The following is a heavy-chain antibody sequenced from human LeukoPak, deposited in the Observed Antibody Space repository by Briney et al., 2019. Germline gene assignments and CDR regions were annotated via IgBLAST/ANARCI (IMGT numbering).Heavy chain of an antibody. CDR2: ITYGGTT. J-gene: IGHJ5*02. CDR3: VRGRYCSSATCYDWFDP. CDR1: DGSFGGYH. Sequence: SETLSLTCGVYDGSFGGYHWNWLRQPPGKRLEWLGEITYGGTTNYNPSLRSRVTMSVDTSKKQFSLKLTSVTAADTAVYYCVRGRYCSSATCYDWFDPWGPGTHVSVSS. V-gene: IGHV4-34*01. D-gene: IGHD2-2*01.